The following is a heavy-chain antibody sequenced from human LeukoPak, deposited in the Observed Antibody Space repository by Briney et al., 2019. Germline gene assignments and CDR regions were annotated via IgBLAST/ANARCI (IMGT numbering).Heavy chain of an antibody. CDR3: ARDLGSSGPEGC. J-gene: IGHJ4*02. CDR2: IYHSGST. D-gene: IGHD3-22*01. CDR1: GGSISGSNW. V-gene: IGHV4-4*02. Sequence: SETLSLTCAVSGGSISGSNWWNWVRQPPGTGLEWIGEIYHSGSTNYNASLKSRVTISVDKSKNQFSLKLSSVTAADTAVYYCARDLGSSGPEGCWGQGTLVTVSS.